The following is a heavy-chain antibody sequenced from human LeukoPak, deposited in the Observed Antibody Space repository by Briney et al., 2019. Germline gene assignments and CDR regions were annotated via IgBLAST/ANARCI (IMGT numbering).Heavy chain of an antibody. CDR3: ARDPRWLTPDCTSTSCYENYFDP. D-gene: IGHD2-2*01. CDR2: IYHSGSA. J-gene: IGHJ5*02. V-gene: IGHV4-38-2*02. Sequence: SETLSLTCGVSGYSISSGYQWAWIRQSPGKGLEWIGSIYHSGSAHYNPSLKGRVTISVETSKNQFSLNMYSVTAADTAVYYCARDPRWLTPDCTSTSCYENYFDPWGQGTLVTVSS. CDR1: GYSISSGYQ.